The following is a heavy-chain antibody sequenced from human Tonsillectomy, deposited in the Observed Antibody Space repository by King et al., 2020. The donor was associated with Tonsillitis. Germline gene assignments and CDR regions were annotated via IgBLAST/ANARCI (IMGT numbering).Heavy chain of an antibody. J-gene: IGHJ4*02. V-gene: IGHV4-59*01. D-gene: IGHD2-15*01. CDR1: GGSISSYY. Sequence: LQLQESGPGLVKPSETLSLTCTVSGGSISSYYWSWIRQPPGKGLEWIGYFYYSGSTNYNPPLKSRVTISLDTSKNRCSLKLSSVTAADTAVYYCAREGVGVVAATPGYFDYWGQGTLVTVSS. CDR2: FYYSGST. CDR3: AREGVGVVAATPGYFDY.